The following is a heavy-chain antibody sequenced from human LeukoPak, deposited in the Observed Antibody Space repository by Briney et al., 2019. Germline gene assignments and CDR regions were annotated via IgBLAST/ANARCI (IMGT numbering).Heavy chain of an antibody. CDR3: AKEAYNYYDSSGYLFGY. J-gene: IGHJ4*02. D-gene: IGHD3-22*01. CDR1: GFTFSSYG. Sequence: GRSLGLSCAASGFTFSSYGMHWVRQAPGKGLEWVAVIWYDGSNKYYADSVKGRFTISRDNSKNTLYLQMNSLRAEDTAVYYRAKEAYNYYDSSGYLFGYWGQGTLVTVSS. CDR2: IWYDGSNK. V-gene: IGHV3-33*06.